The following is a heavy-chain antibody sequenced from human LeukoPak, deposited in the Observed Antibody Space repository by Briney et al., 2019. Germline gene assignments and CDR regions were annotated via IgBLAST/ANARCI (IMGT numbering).Heavy chain of an antibody. Sequence: GGSLTLSCAASGFTFSSYSMNWVRQAPGKGLEWVSSISSSSSYIYHADSVKGRFTISRDNAKNSLYLQMNSLRAQDTAVYYCARELAGGSFDYGGQGTLVTVSS. CDR1: GFTFSSYS. J-gene: IGHJ4*02. D-gene: IGHD7-27*01. CDR3: ARELAGGSFDY. CDR2: ISSSSSYI. V-gene: IGHV3-21*01.